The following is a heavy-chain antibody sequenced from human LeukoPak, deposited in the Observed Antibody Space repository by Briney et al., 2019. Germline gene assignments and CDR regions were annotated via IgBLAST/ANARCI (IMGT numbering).Heavy chain of an antibody. CDR3: ARSYYGSGRYGPQFDY. CDR2: IYYSGST. J-gene: IGHJ4*02. D-gene: IGHD3-10*01. CDR1: GGSISSYY. V-gene: IGHV4-59*01. Sequence: SETLSLTCTVSGGSISSYYWSWIRQSPGKGLDWIGYIYYSGSTKYNPSLKSRVTISVDTSKNQFSLKLSSVTAADTAVYYCARSYYGSGRYGPQFDYWGQGTLVTGSS.